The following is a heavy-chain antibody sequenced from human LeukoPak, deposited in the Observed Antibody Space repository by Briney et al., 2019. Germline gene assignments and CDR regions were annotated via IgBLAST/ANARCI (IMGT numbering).Heavy chain of an antibody. CDR3: ARGAGTTVFSYYYGMDV. CDR2: IYSGDST. D-gene: IGHD1-7*01. V-gene: IGHV3-66*01. J-gene: IGHJ6*02. Sequence: PGGSLRLSCAASGFTVSSNYMSWVRQAPGKGLEWVSVIYSGDSTYYADSVKGRFTISRDNSKNTLYLQMNSLRAEDTAVYYCARGAGTTVFSYYYGMDVWGQGTTVTVSS. CDR1: GFTVSSNY.